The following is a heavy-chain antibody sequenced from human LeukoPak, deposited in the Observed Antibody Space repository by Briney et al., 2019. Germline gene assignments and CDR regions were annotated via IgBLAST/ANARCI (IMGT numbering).Heavy chain of an antibody. CDR2: IYYSGST. CDR3: AIALTTVVTIPV. V-gene: IGHV4-39*01. D-gene: IGHD4-23*01. J-gene: IGHJ4*02. Sequence: SETLSLTCTVAGGSIRSSTYYWGWIPQPRGKGLEGIASIYYSGSTDYNPSLKSRVTISVDTSKKQLSLKLSSVTAADKAVYYCAIALTTVVTIPVWGQGTLVTVSS. CDR1: GGSIRSSTYY.